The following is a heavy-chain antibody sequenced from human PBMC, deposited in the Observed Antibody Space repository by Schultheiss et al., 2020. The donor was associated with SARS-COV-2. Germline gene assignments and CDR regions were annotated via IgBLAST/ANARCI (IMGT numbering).Heavy chain of an antibody. V-gene: IGHV3-64*04. Sequence: GGSLRLSCAASGFTFSSYAMSWVRQAPGKGLEYVSAISSNGGSTYYADSVKGRFTIFRDNSKSTLYLQMNSLRAEDTAVYYCARVRKVWASNNWSYYFDYWGQGTLVTVSS. CDR2: ISSNGGST. CDR1: GFTFSSYA. CDR3: ARVRKVWASNNWSYYFDY. J-gene: IGHJ4*02. D-gene: IGHD1-1*01.